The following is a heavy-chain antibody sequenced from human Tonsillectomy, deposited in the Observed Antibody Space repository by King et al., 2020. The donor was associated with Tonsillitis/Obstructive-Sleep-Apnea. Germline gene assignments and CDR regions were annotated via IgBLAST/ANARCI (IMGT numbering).Heavy chain of an antibody. CDR1: GFTFSSYA. CDR2: ISSNGGST. V-gene: IGHV3-64D*06. CDR3: VKDRAYIVVVPAAIKVGSRGGAKNNYYYYYMDV. J-gene: IGHJ6*03. D-gene: IGHD2-2*01. Sequence: VQLVESGGGLVQPGGSLRLSCSASGFTFSSYAMHWVRQAPGKGLEYVSAISSNGGSTYYADSVKGRFTISRDNSKNTLYLQMSSLRAEDTAVYYCVKDRAYIVVVPAAIKVGSRGGAKNNYYYYYMDVWGKGTTVTVSS.